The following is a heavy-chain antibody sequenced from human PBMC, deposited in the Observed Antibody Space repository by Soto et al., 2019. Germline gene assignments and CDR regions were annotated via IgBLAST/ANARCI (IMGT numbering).Heavy chain of an antibody. CDR3: AKFSSSWYQTFFDY. D-gene: IGHD6-13*01. V-gene: IGHV3-33*06. CDR2: IWYDGSNK. J-gene: IGHJ4*02. Sequence: GGSLRLSCAASGFTISSYGMHWVRQAPGKGLEWVAVIWYDGSNKYYADSVKGRFTISRDNSKNSLYLQMNSLRAQDTAVYSCAKFSSSWYQTFFDYWGQGTLVTVSS. CDR1: GFTISSYG.